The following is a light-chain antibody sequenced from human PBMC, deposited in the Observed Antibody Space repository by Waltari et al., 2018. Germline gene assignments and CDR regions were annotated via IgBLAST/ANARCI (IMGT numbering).Light chain of an antibody. CDR2: WAS. V-gene: IGKV4-1*01. CDR3: LQYYNTPRT. CDR1: QSVLYSSNNKNY. Sequence: DIVMTQSPDSLAVSLGERATINCKSSQSVLYSSNNKNYLAWYQHTPGQPPKLLIYWASTRESGVPDRFSGSGSGTDCTLTIITLQAEDVAVYFCLQYYNTPRTFGQGTKVEIK. J-gene: IGKJ1*01.